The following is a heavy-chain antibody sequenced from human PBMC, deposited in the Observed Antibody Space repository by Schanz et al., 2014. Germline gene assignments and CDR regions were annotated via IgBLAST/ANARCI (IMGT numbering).Heavy chain of an antibody. CDR1: GFTFSDHW. Sequence: EVQLVTSGGDLVQPGGSLRLSCSASGFTFSDHWMSWVRQAPGKGPEWVACIGRRGQVIYYADSMEGRFTISRDNAQNSLFLQMNSLRVEDTAVYHCAKERDITGWNHGDYWGQGTLVTVSS. CDR2: IGRRGQVI. V-gene: IGHV3-21*02. J-gene: IGHJ4*02. D-gene: IGHD6-19*01. CDR3: AKERDITGWNHGDY.